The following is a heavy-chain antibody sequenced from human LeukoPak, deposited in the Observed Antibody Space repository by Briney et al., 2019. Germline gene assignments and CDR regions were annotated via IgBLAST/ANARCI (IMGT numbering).Heavy chain of an antibody. J-gene: IGHJ5*02. Sequence: ASVKVSCKTSGYTFTDYYIHWVRQAPGQGLEWVGWINPNSGGTNYAQKFQGRVTMSRDTSISTVYMELSRLRSDDTAEYYCARVVVPPAIRGKWFDPWGQGTLVTVSS. CDR1: GYTFTDYY. CDR3: ARVVVPPAIRGKWFDP. V-gene: IGHV1-2*02. CDR2: INPNSGGT. D-gene: IGHD2-2*02.